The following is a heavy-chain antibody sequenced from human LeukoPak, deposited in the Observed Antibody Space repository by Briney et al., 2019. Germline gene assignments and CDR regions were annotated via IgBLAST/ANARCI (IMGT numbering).Heavy chain of an antibody. CDR1: GYTFTSYY. V-gene: IGHV1-46*01. CDR2: INPSGGST. Sequence: GASVKVSCKASGYTFTSYYMHWVRQAPGQGLEWMGIINPSGGSTSYAQKFQGRVTMTRDTSTSTVYMELSSLRSEDTAVYYCASSTWGGYCSGGSCYSDFDYWGQGTLVTVSS. D-gene: IGHD2-15*01. J-gene: IGHJ4*02. CDR3: ASSTWGGYCSGGSCYSDFDY.